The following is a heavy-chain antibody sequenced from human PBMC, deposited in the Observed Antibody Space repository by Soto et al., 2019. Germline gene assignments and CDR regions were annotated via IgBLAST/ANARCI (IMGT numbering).Heavy chain of an antibody. Sequence: QVQLVQSGAEVKNPGASVKVSCKASGYTFTSFYIHWVRQAPGQGLEWMSIINPNGGSTNYAQNLQGRVTLTMDTSTKTVYMELSSLRSEDTAVYYCARGLTSGDYWGQGTLVTVSS. J-gene: IGHJ4*02. CDR2: INPNGGST. V-gene: IGHV1-46*01. CDR3: ARGLTSGDY. CDR1: GYTFTSFY.